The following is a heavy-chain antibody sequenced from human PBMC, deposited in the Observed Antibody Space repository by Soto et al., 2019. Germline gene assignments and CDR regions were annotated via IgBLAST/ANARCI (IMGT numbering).Heavy chain of an antibody. CDR1: GGSINNYY. Sequence: QVQLQDSGPGLVKPSETLSLSCSVCGGSINNYYWTWIRQPPGKELEWLGYIYYRGDTNYNPSLRSRVTVSVDTSKDQFSLKLWPVTAADTAVYYCARVSRVSRYYFEYWCQGILVTVSS. J-gene: IGHJ4*02. CDR3: ARVSRVSRYYFEY. V-gene: IGHV4-59*01. CDR2: IYYRGDT.